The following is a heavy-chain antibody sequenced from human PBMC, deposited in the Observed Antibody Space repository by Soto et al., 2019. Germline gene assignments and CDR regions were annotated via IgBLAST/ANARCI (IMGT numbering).Heavy chain of an antibody. V-gene: IGHV3-30-3*02. CDR3: AKEGGTRSGHYPFHDR. J-gene: IGHJ5*02. Sequence: QVHLVESGGGVVQPGTSVRLSSAASKFTFSSFAMHWVRLSPVKGLEWVASISYDGSKQYYADSVKGRFTISRDNSKNTLYLQMNSLRADDTGVYYCAKEGGTRSGHYPFHDRWGQGTLVTVSS. CDR1: KFTFSSFA. D-gene: IGHD3-3*01. CDR2: ISYDGSKQ.